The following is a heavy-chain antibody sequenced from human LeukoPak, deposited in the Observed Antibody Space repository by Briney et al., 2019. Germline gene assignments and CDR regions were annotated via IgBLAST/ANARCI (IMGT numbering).Heavy chain of an antibody. V-gene: IGHV1-2*02. Sequence: ASVKVSCKASGYTFTGYYMHWVRQAPGQGLEWMGWINPNSGGTNYAQKFQGRVTMTRDTSISTAYMELSRLRSDDTAVYYCARSLCYYDSTSSFGYWGQGTLVTVSS. J-gene: IGHJ4*02. D-gene: IGHD3-22*01. CDR3: ARSLCYYDSTSSFGY. CDR1: GYTFTGYY. CDR2: INPNSGGT.